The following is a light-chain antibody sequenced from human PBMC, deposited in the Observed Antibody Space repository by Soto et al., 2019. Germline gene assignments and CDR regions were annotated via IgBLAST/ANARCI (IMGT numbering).Light chain of an antibody. CDR2: DTS. CDR1: QSVNNY. Sequence: ETVLTQSPATLSLSPGERATLSCRASQSVNNYLAWYQQKPGQAPRLLIYDTSNRATGIPARFSGSGPGTDFTLTISSLEPEDFAVYYCQQRGNWPPFTFGPGTRVDMK. J-gene: IGKJ3*01. CDR3: QQRGNWPPFT. V-gene: IGKV3-11*01.